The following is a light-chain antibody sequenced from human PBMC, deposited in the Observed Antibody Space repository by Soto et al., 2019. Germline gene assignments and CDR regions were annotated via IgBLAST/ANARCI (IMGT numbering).Light chain of an antibody. J-gene: IGKJ1*01. CDR2: AAS. CDR1: QGISSY. Sequence: IRMTHSPSSFSASTGDRVTITCRASQGISSYLAWYQQKPGKAPKLLIYAASTLQSGVPSRFSGSGSGTDFTLTISCLQSEDFATYYCQHYNSYSEAFGQGTKVDIK. V-gene: IGKV1-8*01. CDR3: QHYNSYSEA.